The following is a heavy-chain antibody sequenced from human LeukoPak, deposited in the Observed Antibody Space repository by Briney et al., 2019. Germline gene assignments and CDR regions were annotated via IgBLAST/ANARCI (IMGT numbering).Heavy chain of an antibody. CDR2: MNPNSGNA. CDR1: GYTFTSYD. Sequence: GASANVSCKASGYTFTSYDVNWVRQATGQGLEWMGWMNPNSGNAGYAQKFQGRVTMTRNTSISTAYMELSSLRSEDTAVYYCARCKGGSCYRWFDPWGQGTLVTVSS. CDR3: ARCKGGSCYRWFDP. D-gene: IGHD2-15*01. V-gene: IGHV1-8*01. J-gene: IGHJ5*02.